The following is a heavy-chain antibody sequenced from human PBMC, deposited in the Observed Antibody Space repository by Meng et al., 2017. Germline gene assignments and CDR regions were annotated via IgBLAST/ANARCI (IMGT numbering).Heavy chain of an antibody. CDR1: GGSISSGGYY. CDR3: ARDQGGSGSFGFAFDI. J-gene: IGHJ3*02. CDR2: IYYSGST. Sequence: VQLQESVPGLVKPSQPLSLTCTVSGGSISSGGYYWSWIRQHPGKGLEWIGYIYYSGSTYYNPSLKSRVTISVDTPKNQFSLKLSSVTAADTAVYYCARDQGGSGSFGFAFDIWGQGTMVTVSS. D-gene: IGHD6-19*01. V-gene: IGHV4-31*03.